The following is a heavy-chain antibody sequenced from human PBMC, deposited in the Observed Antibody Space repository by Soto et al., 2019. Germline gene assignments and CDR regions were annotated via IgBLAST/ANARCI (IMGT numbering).Heavy chain of an antibody. CDR3: ARPYHGIAAAARVDP. J-gene: IGHJ5*02. CDR1: GGCFSGYY. CDR2: INHSGST. Sequence: QVQLQQWGAGLLKPSETLSLTCAVYGGCFSGYYWSWIRQPPGKGLEWIGEINHSGSTNYNPSLKSRVTVSVVTSKNQFSLKLSSVTAADTAVYYCARPYHGIAAAARVDPWGQGTLVTVSS. D-gene: IGHD6-13*01. V-gene: IGHV4-34*01.